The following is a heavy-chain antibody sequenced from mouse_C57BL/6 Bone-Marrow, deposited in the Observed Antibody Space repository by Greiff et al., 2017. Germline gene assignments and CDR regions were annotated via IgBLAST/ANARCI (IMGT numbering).Heavy chain of an antibody. J-gene: IGHJ2*01. CDR3: ARAYYYGSSYGY. D-gene: IGHD1-1*01. CDR1: GYTFTSYG. V-gene: IGHV1-81*01. Sequence: VQLVESGAELARPGASVKLSCKASGYTFTSYGISWVKQRTGQGLEWIGEIYPRSGNTYYNEKFKGKATLTADKSSSTAYMELRSLTSEDSAVYFYARAYYYGSSYGYWGQGTTLTVSS. CDR2: IYPRSGNT.